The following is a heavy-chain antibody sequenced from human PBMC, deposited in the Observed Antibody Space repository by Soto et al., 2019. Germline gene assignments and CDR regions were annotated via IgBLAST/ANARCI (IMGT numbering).Heavy chain of an antibody. V-gene: IGHV4-59*01. J-gene: IGHJ5*02. Sequence: SETLSLTCTVSGGSISSYYWSWIRQPPGKGLEWIGYIYYSGSTNYNPSLKSRVTISVDTSKNQFSLKLSSVTAADTAVYYCARDHSTTIFGVFDPWGQGTLVTVSS. CDR3: ARDHSTTIFGVFDP. D-gene: IGHD3-3*01. CDR1: GGSISSYY. CDR2: IYYSGST.